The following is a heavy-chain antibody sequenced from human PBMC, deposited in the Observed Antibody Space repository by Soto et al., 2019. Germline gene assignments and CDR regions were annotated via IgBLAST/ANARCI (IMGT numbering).Heavy chain of an antibody. Sequence: GASVKVSCKASGYTFTSYDINWVRQATGQGLEWMGWMNPNSGNTSYAQKFQGRVTMTRNTSISTAYMELSSLRSEDTAVYYCARSTNDYGDRHWGQGTLVTVSS. J-gene: IGHJ4*02. D-gene: IGHD4-17*01. CDR1: GYTFTSYD. CDR2: MNPNSGNT. CDR3: ARSTNDYGDRH. V-gene: IGHV1-8*01.